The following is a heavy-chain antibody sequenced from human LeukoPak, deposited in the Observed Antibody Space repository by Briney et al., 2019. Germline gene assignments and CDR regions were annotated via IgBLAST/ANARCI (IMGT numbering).Heavy chain of an antibody. D-gene: IGHD3-22*01. J-gene: IGHJ4*02. CDR3: ARDSYYDSSGSYDY. CDR1: GYTFTDYY. V-gene: IGHV1-2*02. Sequence: ASVKVSCKASGYTFTDYYIHWVRQAPGQGLEWMGWINPNSGGTNYAQKFQGRVTMTRATSISTAYMDLSRLTSDDTAVYYCARDSYYDSSGSYDYWGQGTLVTVSS. CDR2: INPNSGGT.